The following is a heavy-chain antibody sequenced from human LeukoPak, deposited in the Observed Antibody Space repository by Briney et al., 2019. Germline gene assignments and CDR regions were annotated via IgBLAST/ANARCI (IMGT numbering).Heavy chain of an antibody. CDR2: IYHSDSYT. Sequence: GESLKISCKGSGYSFTSYWISWVRQMPGKGLEWMGRIYHSDSYTNYSTSFQGHVTISADKSISTSYLQWSSLKASDTAMYYCARQEYYYGSGSYYNFNWFAPWGQGTLVTVSS. CDR1: GYSFTSYW. J-gene: IGHJ5*02. CDR3: ARQEYYYGSGSYYNFNWFAP. D-gene: IGHD3-10*01. V-gene: IGHV5-10-1*01.